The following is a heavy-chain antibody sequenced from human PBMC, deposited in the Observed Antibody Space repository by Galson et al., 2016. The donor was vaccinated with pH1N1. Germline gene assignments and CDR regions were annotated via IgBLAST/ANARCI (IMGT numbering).Heavy chain of an antibody. J-gene: IGHJ3*02. D-gene: IGHD3-16*01. V-gene: IGHV1-46*01. Sequence: SVKVSCKASGYTFTLYYFHWVRQAPGQGLEWLGIIDPGSGGTNYNQKFQGRVTMTRDTSTNKVYVELSTLISEDTAMYYCVGIKGGALDIWGLGTKVIVSS. CDR1: GYTFTLYY. CDR2: IDPGSGGT. CDR3: VGIKGGALDI.